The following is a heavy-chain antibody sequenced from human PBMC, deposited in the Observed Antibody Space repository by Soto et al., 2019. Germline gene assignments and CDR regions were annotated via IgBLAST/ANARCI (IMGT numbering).Heavy chain of an antibody. CDR2: ISYDGSNK. Sequence: QVQLVESGGGVVQSGRSLRLSCAASGFTFSSYGMHWVRQAPGKGLEWVAVISYDGSNKYYADSVKGRFTISRDNSKNTLYLQMNSLRAEDTAVYYCAKDSSGCFDYWGQGTLVTVSS. CDR1: GFTFSSYG. J-gene: IGHJ4*02. V-gene: IGHV3-30*18. CDR3: AKDSSGCFDY. D-gene: IGHD6-19*01.